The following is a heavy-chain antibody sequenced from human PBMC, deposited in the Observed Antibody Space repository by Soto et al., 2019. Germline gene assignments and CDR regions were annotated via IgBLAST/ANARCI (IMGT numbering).Heavy chain of an antibody. V-gene: IGHV4-59*08. CDR2: IYYSGST. CDR1: GCSFSSYY. Sequence: QVQLQESGPGLVRPSETLSLTCTVSGCSFSSYYWTWIRQSPGKGLEWIGYIYYSGSTDYNPSLRARLAISIDTSNIHFSRRLNSMTAADTAVYYCAGRDCSGTNCYYLDYYYMDVWGKGTTVTVSS. D-gene: IGHD2-2*01. CDR3: AGRDCSGTNCYYLDYYYMDV. J-gene: IGHJ6*03.